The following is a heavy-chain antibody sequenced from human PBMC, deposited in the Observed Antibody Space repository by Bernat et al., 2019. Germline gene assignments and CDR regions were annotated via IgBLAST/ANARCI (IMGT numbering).Heavy chain of an antibody. CDR3: AVTTYFDFSLNYFDY. D-gene: IGHD3/OR15-3a*01. CDR1: GFTFSSYA. Sequence: EVQLLESGGGLVQPGGSLRLSCAASGFTFSSYAMSWFRQAPGKGLEWVSAISGSGGSTYYADSVKGRFTISRDNSKNTLYLQMNSLRAEDTAVYYCAVTTYFDFSLNYFDYWGQGTLVTVSS. V-gene: IGHV3-23*01. J-gene: IGHJ4*02. CDR2: ISGSGGST.